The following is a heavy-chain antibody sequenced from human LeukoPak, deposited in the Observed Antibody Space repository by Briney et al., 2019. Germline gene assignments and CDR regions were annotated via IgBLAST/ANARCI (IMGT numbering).Heavy chain of an antibody. Sequence: SGPTLVNPTQTLTLTCTFSGFSLSTSGVGVGWIRQPPGKALEWLALIYWDDDKRYSPSLKSRLTITKDTSKNQVVLTMTNMDPVDTATYYCAHSQDHYDILTGYYWVDYWGQGTLVTASS. D-gene: IGHD3-9*01. J-gene: IGHJ4*02. CDR2: IYWDDDK. V-gene: IGHV2-5*02. CDR3: AHSQDHYDILTGYYWVDY. CDR1: GFSLSTSGVG.